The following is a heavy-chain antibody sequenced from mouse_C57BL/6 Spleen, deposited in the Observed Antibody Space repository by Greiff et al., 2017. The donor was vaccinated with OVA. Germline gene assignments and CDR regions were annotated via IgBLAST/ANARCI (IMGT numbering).Heavy chain of an antibody. Sequence: VQLQQSGPVLVKPGASVKMSCKASGYTFTDYYMNWVKQSHGKSLEWIGVINPYNGGTSYNQKFKGKATLTVDKSSSTAYMELNSLTSEDSAVYYFARQLRLPYFDYWGQGTTLTVSS. CDR3: ARQLRLPYFDY. CDR1: GYTFTDYY. CDR2: INPYNGGT. V-gene: IGHV1-19*01. J-gene: IGHJ2*01. D-gene: IGHD3-2*02.